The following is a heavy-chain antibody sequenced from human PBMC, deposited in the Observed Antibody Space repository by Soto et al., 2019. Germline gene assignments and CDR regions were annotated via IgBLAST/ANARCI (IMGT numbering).Heavy chain of an antibody. CDR1: GFTFSSYW. CDR2: IGSNGRST. D-gene: IGHD4-4*01. V-gene: IGHV3-74*01. J-gene: IGHJ4*02. CDR3: ARDVSNSVDY. Sequence: EVQLVESGGGLVQPGGSLRLSCAASGFTFSSYWMHWVRQVPGKGLVWVSRIGSNGRSTNYADSAKGRFTISRDNAKNTLFLQMNSLRAEDTAVYYCARDVSNSVDYWGQGTLVTVSS.